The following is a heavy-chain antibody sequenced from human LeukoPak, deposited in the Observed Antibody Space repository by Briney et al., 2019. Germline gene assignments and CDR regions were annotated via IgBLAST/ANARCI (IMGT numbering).Heavy chain of an antibody. D-gene: IGHD6-19*01. Sequence: GGSLRLSCAASGFTFSSYWMHWVRQAPGKGLVWVSRINSDESSTSYADSVKGRFTISRDNAKNTLYLQMNSLRAEDRAVYYCARVTSGWNPFDYWGQGTLVTVSS. CDR3: ARVTSGWNPFDY. CDR1: GFTFSSYW. J-gene: IGHJ4*02. V-gene: IGHV3-74*01. CDR2: INSDESST.